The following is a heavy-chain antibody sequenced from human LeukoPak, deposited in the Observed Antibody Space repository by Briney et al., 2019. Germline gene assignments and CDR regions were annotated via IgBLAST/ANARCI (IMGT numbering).Heavy chain of an antibody. D-gene: IGHD4-17*01. J-gene: IGHJ4*02. Sequence: GGSLRLSCAASGFTFNNYLMSWVRQAPGKGLEWVANIKQDGSEKYYVDSVKGRFTISRDNAKNSLYLQMNSLRDEDTAVYYCARGNYGDFFPPRPGYYFDYWGQGTLVTVSS. CDR2: IKQDGSEK. V-gene: IGHV3-7*04. CDR1: GFTFNNYL. CDR3: ARGNYGDFFPPRPGYYFDY.